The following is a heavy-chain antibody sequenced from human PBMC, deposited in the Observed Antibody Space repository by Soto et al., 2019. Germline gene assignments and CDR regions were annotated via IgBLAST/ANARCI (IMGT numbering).Heavy chain of an antibody. D-gene: IGHD3-3*01. Sequence: QITLKESGPTVVKPTETLTLTCTFSGFSLTTSGVGVGWVRQSPRKAPEWLALIYWDDDKRYSTSLKSRLTITKDTSKTQVVLTMANVDPADTATYYCAHRVLRTVFGLVTTTAIYFDFWGQGTPVVVSS. CDR3: AHRVLRTVFGLVTTTAIYFDF. J-gene: IGHJ4*02. CDR1: GFSLTTSGVG. CDR2: IYWDDDK. V-gene: IGHV2-5*02.